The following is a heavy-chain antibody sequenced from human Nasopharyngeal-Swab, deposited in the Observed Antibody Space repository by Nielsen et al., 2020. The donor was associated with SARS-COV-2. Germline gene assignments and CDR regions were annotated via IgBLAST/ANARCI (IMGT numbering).Heavy chain of an antibody. CDR1: GYTFTSYA. CDR3: ARVDDSSGYYYVGY. CDR2: INAGNGNT. V-gene: IGHV1-3*01. J-gene: IGHJ4*02. Sequence: ASVKVSCKASGYTFTSYAMHWVRQAPGQRLEWMGWINAGNGNTKYSQKFQGRVTITRDTSASTAYMELSSLRSEDTAVYYCARVDDSSGYYYVGYWGQGTLVTVSS. D-gene: IGHD3-22*01.